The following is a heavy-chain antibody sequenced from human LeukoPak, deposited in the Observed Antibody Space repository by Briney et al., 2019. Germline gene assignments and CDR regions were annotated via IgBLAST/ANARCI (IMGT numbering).Heavy chain of an antibody. CDR1: GFTFSSYG. V-gene: IGHV3-33*06. J-gene: IGHJ4*02. CDR3: AKLGPYCSSTSCWYYFDY. D-gene: IGHD2-2*01. CDR2: IWYDGSNK. Sequence: GGSLRLSCAASGFTFSSYGMHWVRQAPGKGLEWVAVIWYDGSNKYYADSVKGRFTISRDNSKNTLYLQMNSLRAEDTAVYYCAKLGPYCSSTSCWYYFDYWGQRTLVTVSS.